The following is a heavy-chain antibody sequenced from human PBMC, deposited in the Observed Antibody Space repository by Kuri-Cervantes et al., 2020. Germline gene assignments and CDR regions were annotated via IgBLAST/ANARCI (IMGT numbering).Heavy chain of an antibody. J-gene: IGHJ6*02. D-gene: IGHD5-18*01. CDR2: ISSSGIYI. CDR3: AREDTRGMDV. Sequence: GGSLRLSCAASGFTFSSYSMNWVRQAPGKGLEWVSSISSSGIYIYYADSLKGRFTVSRDNAKNSLYLQMNSLRAEDTAVYYCAREDTRGMDVWGQGTTVTVSS. V-gene: IGHV3-21*04. CDR1: GFTFSSYS.